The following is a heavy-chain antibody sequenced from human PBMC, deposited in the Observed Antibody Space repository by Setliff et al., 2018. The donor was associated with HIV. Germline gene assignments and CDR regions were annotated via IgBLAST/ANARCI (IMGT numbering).Heavy chain of an antibody. V-gene: IGHV1-46*01. CDR2: INPSGGST. Sequence: ASVKVSCKASGYTFTSYYMHWVRQAPGQGLEWIGIINPSGGSTSYAQKFQGRVTMTRDTSTSTVYMELSSLRSEDTAVYYCARDRGGAAREYYFDYWGQGTLVTVSS. D-gene: IGHD6-6*01. J-gene: IGHJ4*02. CDR1: GYTFTSYY. CDR3: ARDRGGAAREYYFDY.